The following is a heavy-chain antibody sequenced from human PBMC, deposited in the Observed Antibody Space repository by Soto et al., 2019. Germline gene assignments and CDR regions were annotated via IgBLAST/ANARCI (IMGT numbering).Heavy chain of an antibody. V-gene: IGHV1-69*13. CDR3: ARSYCTNGVCYPQYFQH. CDR1: GGTFSSYA. D-gene: IGHD2-8*01. Sequence: SVKLSCKASGGTFSSYAISWVRQAPGQGLEWMGGIIPIFGTANYAQKFQGRVTITADESTSTAYMELSSLRSEDTAVYYCARSYCTNGVCYPQYFQHWGQGTLVTVSS. J-gene: IGHJ1*01. CDR2: IIPIFGTA.